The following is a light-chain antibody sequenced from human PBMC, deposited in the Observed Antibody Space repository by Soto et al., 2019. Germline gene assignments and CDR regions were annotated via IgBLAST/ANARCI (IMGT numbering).Light chain of an antibody. V-gene: IGKV3-11*01. Sequence: VLTQSPSTLSLSPVDRATLSFRSSQSVSIYLAWYQQKPGQAPRLLIYDTSNRATGIPARFSGSGSGTDFTLTISSLEPEDFAIYFCQQRQYWPPITFGQGTRLEIK. CDR2: DTS. CDR3: QQRQYWPPIT. CDR1: QSVSIY. J-gene: IGKJ5*01.